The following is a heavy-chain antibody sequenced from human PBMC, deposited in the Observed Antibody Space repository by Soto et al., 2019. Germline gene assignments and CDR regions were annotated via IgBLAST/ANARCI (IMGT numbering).Heavy chain of an antibody. CDR1: GFTFSSYG. D-gene: IGHD2-21*02. Sequence: EVQVLESGGGLARPGGSVTISCATSGFTFSSYGMTWVRQAPGKGLEWVSAISGSGDSTFYAESLGGRFTISRDNSKNAVYRQMKSLRAGDTATYYCATPSSASGRDCPGHWGQGTQVTVSA. CDR2: ISGSGDST. J-gene: IGHJ4*02. V-gene: IGHV3-23*01. CDR3: ATPSSASGRDCPGH.